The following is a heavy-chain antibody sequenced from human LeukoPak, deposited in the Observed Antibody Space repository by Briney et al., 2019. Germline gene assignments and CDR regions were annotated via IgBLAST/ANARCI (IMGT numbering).Heavy chain of an antibody. CDR1: GFSRSTTGVG. D-gene: IGHD3-22*01. V-gene: IGHV2-5*01. CDR3: THIPPDNSGYSAY. Sequence: SGTTLVKPTQILTLTCTFSGFSRSTTGVGGGWIRERPGQALEWLALLYWNDDKRYSPSLKSRLTLTKDPDKNQVVLTLTNMDPVDTATYYCTHIPPDNSGYSAYWGQGTLVTVSS. J-gene: IGHJ4*02. CDR2: LYWNDDK.